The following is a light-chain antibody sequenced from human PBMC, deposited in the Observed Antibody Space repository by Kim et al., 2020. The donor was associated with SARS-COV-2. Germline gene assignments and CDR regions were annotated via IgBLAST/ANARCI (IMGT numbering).Light chain of an antibody. CDR2: ENN. Sequence: PGQTASITCAGDRMAEKYVCWYQQKAGQAPVLVMYENNERPSGIPARLFGSKSGNTATLTISETQATDEADYYCQAGDSGTVGGVFGGGTKLTVL. CDR1: RMAEKY. CDR3: QAGDSGTVGGV. J-gene: IGLJ3*02. V-gene: IGLV3-1*01.